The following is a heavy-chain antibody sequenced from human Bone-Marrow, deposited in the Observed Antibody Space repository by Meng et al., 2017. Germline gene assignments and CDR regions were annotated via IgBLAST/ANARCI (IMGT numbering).Heavy chain of an antibody. CDR2: IDSGGNT. J-gene: IGHJ4*02. V-gene: IGHV3-66*01. CDR3: ASMVTTSRNFDY. CDR1: GFTVSNNY. D-gene: IGHD4-17*01. Sequence: VQLVESGGGLVQPGGSLRLSCSASGFTVSNNYMSWVRQAPGKGLEWVAYIDSGGNTFYADSVKGRFIISRDNAKNSLYLQMNNLRAEDTAVYYCASMVTTSRNFDYWGQGTLVTVSS.